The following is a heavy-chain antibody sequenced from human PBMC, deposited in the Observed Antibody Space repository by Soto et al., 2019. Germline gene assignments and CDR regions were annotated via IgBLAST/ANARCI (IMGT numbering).Heavy chain of an antibody. CDR3: APIGGYGSGSYDYYYGMDV. CDR2: IWYDGSNK. CDR1: GFTFSSYG. D-gene: IGHD3-10*01. V-gene: IGHV3-33*01. Sequence: GGSLRLSCAASGFTFSSYGMHWVRQAPGKGLEWVAVIWYDGSNKYYADSVKGRFTISRDNSKNTLYLQMNSLRAEDTAVYYCAPIGGYGSGSYDYYYGMDVWGQGTTVTVSS. J-gene: IGHJ6*02.